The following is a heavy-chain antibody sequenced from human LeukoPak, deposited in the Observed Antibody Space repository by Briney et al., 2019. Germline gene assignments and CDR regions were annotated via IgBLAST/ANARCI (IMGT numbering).Heavy chain of an antibody. D-gene: IGHD3-22*01. CDR1: GGSVSSGSYY. CDR3: ARVGTYCYDSSGYTHLVRDYYYGMDV. J-gene: IGHJ6*02. V-gene: IGHV4-61*01. CDR2: IYYSGST. Sequence: SETLSLTCTVSGGSVSSGSYYWSWIRQPPGKGLEWIGYIYYSGSTNYNPSLKSRVTISVDTSKNQFSLKLSSVTAADTAVYYCARVGTYCYDSSGYTHLVRDYYYGMDVWGQGTTVTVSS.